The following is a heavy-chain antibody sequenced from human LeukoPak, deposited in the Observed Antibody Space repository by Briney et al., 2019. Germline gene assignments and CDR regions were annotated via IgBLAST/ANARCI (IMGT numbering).Heavy chain of an antibody. CDR1: GYSFTSYW. J-gene: IGHJ5*02. V-gene: IGHV5-51*01. D-gene: IGHD3-22*01. Sequence: GESLKISCKGSGYSFTSYWIGWVRQMPGKGLEWMGIIYPGDSGTRYSPSFQGQVTISADKSISTAYLQWSSLKASDTAMYYCARPLAYYYDSSGLSASWFDPWGQGTLVTVSS. CDR3: ARPLAYYYDSSGLSASWFDP. CDR2: IYPGDSGT.